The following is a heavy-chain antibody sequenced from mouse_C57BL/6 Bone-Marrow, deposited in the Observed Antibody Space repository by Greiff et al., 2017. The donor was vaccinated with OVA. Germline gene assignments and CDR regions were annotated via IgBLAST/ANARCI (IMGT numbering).Heavy chain of an antibody. CDR1: GYSFTGYY. J-gene: IGHJ3*01. CDR2: INPSTGGT. Sequence: DVQLQESGPELVKPGASVKISCKASGYSFTGYYMNWVKQSPEKSLEWIGEINPSTGGTTYNQKFKAKATLTVDKSSSTAYMQLKSLTSEDSAVYYCARRDYGRAYWGQGTLVTVSA. D-gene: IGHD1-1*01. CDR3: ARRDYGRAY. V-gene: IGHV1-42*01.